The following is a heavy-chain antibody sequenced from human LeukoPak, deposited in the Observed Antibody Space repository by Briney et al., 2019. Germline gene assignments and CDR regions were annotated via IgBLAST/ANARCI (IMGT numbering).Heavy chain of an antibody. V-gene: IGHV4-59*01. J-gene: IGHJ3*02. CDR3: ARGIYSSDAFDI. D-gene: IGHD6-13*01. Sequence: SETLSLTCTVSGGSISSYYWNWIRQPPGKGLEWIGYIYYSGSTNYNPSLKSRVTMSIGTSKNHFSLKLSSVTAADTAVYYCARGIYSSDAFDIWGQGTMVTVSS. CDR2: IYYSGST. CDR1: GGSISSYY.